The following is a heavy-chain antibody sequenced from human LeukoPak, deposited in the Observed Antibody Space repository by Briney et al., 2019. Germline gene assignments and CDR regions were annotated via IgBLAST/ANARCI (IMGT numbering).Heavy chain of an antibody. V-gene: IGHV4-61*08. D-gene: IGHD6-19*01. Sequence: ETLSLTCTVSGGSISSGDYYWSWIRQPPGKGLEWIGYIYYSGSTNYNPSLKSRVTISVDTSKNQFSLKLSAVTAADTAVYYCARVSSGWYYFDYWGQGTLVTVSS. CDR1: GGSISSGDYY. CDR3: ARVSSGWYYFDY. J-gene: IGHJ4*02. CDR2: IYYSGST.